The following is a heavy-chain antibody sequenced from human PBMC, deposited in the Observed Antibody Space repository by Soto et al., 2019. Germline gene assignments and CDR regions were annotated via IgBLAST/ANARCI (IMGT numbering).Heavy chain of an antibody. D-gene: IGHD6-6*01. CDR3: ARDSLALFDS. J-gene: IGHJ4*02. CDR2: ISSSGST. V-gene: IGHV4-61*08. Sequence: PAETLSLTCTVSDGSFSSCDFHWTWIRQPPGKGLEGVGYISSSGSTLYNPSIKSRVIISVDKTMNQFSLKLSSVTAADTAVYYCARDSLALFDSWGQGTLVTVSS. CDR1: DGSFSSCDFH.